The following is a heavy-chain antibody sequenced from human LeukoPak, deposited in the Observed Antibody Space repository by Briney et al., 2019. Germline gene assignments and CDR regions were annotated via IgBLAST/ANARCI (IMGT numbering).Heavy chain of an antibody. CDR2: ISNSSSYI. D-gene: IGHD4-17*01. CDR1: GFTFSSYN. J-gene: IGHJ4*02. CDR3: ARAMYGDPYYFDY. Sequence: PGGSLRLSCAASGFTFSSYNMNWVRQAPGKGLEGVSSISNSSSYIYYADSVKGGFTISRDNAKNRLYVQMNTQRAEDTAVYYCARAMYGDPYYFDYWGQGTLVTVSS. V-gene: IGHV3-21*01.